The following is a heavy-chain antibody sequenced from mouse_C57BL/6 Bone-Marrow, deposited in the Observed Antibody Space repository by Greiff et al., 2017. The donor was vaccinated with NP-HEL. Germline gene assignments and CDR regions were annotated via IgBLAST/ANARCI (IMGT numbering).Heavy chain of an antibody. V-gene: IGHV1-50*01. Sequence: VQLQQPGAELVKPGASVKLSCKASGYTFTSYWMQWVKQRPGQGLEWIGEIDPSDSYTNYNQKFKGKATLTVDTSSSTAYMQLSSLTSEDSAVYYCAREDDYDVPYAMDYWGQGTSVTGSS. CDR3: AREDDYDVPYAMDY. CDR2: IDPSDSYT. D-gene: IGHD2-4*01. J-gene: IGHJ4*01. CDR1: GYTFTSYW.